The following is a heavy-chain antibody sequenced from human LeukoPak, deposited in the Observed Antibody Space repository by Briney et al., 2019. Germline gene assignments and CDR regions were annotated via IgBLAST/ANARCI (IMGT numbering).Heavy chain of an antibody. CDR1: GGSFSGYY. CDR3: ARGGIVVVPAAQYYFDY. Sequence: SETLSLTCAVYGGSFSGYYWSWIRQPPGKGLEWIGEINHSGSTNYNPSLKSRVTTSVDTSKNQFSLKLSSVTAADTAVYYCARGGIVVVPAAQYYFDYWGQGTLVTVSS. J-gene: IGHJ4*02. V-gene: IGHV4-34*01. CDR2: INHSGST. D-gene: IGHD2-2*01.